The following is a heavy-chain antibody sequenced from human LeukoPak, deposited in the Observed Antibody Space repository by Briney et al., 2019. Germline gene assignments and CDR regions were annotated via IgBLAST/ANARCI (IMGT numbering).Heavy chain of an antibody. D-gene: IGHD6-6*01. CDR2: FYSASITT. CDR3: AKPQLRPLATPAGFDY. CDR1: GFIFNNYA. Sequence: GGPLRLSCAASGFIFNNYAVRGLRQAPGRGLEWVSAFYSASITTYCADSVKGLFTISRDNSKNTLYLQMNTQSAEDTAVYYCAKPQLRPLATPAGFDYWGQGTLVTVSS. J-gene: IGHJ4*02. V-gene: IGHV3-23*05.